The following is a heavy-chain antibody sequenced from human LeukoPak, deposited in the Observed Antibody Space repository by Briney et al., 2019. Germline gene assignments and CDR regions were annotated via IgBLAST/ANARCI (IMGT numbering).Heavy chain of an antibody. CDR2: IYYNGIT. J-gene: IGHJ4*02. D-gene: IGHD3-10*01. CDR1: GGSISSYY. Sequence: SETLSLTCTVSGGSISSYYWSWIRQPPGKGLEWIGYIYYNGITNYNPSLTSRVTISVDTSKNQFSLKLSSVTAADTAVYYCVSVRITMVRGVYHKGFDYWGQGTLVTVSS. V-gene: IGHV4-59*01. CDR3: VSVRITMVRGVYHKGFDY.